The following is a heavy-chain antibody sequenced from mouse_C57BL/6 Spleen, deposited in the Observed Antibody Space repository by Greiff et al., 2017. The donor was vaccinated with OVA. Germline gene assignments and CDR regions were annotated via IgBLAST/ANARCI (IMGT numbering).Heavy chain of an antibody. V-gene: IGHV10-3*01. CDR2: IRSKSSNYAT. D-gene: IGHD2-1*01. J-gene: IGHJ4*01. Sequence: EVHLVESGGGLVQPKGSLKLSCAASGFTFNTYAMHWVRQAPGKGLEWVACIRSKSSNYATYYADSVKDRFTISRDDSQSMLYLQMNNLKTEDTAMYYGVRDAYGNYFYAMDYWGQGTSVTVSS. CDR3: VRDAYGNYFYAMDY. CDR1: GFTFNTYA.